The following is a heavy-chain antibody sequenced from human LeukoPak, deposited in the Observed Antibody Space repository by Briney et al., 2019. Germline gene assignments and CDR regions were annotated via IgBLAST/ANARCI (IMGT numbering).Heavy chain of an antibody. CDR1: GYTLTELS. V-gene: IGHV1-24*01. Sequence: ASVKVSCKVSGYTLTELSMHWVRQAPGKGLEWMGGFDPEDGETIYAQKFQGRVTMTEDTSTDTAYMELSSLRSEDTAVYYCATGYYGSGSYYNRFEDYWGQGTLVTVSS. CDR3: ATGYYGSGSYYNRFEDY. J-gene: IGHJ4*02. CDR2: FDPEDGET. D-gene: IGHD3-10*01.